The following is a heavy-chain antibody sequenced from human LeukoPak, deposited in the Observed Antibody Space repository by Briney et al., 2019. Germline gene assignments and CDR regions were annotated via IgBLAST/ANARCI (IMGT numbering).Heavy chain of an antibody. D-gene: IGHD3-10*01. J-gene: IGHJ4*02. CDR3: ARDRGQYPV. Sequence: PSETLSLTCSLSGGSISSGDYYWSWIRQPPGKGLEWIGYIYYSGSTYYNPSLKSRVTISVDTSKNQFSLKLSSVTAADTAVYYCARDRGQYPVWGQGTLVTVSS. CDR1: GGSISSGDYY. CDR2: IYYSGST. V-gene: IGHV4-30-4*08.